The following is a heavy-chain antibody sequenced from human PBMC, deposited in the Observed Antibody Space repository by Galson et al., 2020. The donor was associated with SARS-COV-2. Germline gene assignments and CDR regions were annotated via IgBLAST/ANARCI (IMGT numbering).Heavy chain of an antibody. D-gene: IGHD3-10*01. CDR2: ISSSGSTI. J-gene: IGHJ4*02. CDR3: ARSPARLITMVWGVIINYFDY. V-gene: IGHV3-48*03. Sequence: GGSLRLSCAASGFTFSSYEMNWVRQAPGKGLEWVSYISSSGSTIYYADSVKGRFTISRDNAKNSLYLQMNSLRAEDTAVYYCARSPARLITMVWGVIINYFDYWGQGTLVTVSS. CDR1: GFTFSSYE.